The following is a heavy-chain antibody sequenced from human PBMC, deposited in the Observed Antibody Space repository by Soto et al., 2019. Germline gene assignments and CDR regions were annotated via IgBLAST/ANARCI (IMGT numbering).Heavy chain of an antibody. CDR1: GYSLTTYW. Sequence: VESLKISCNGSGYSLTTYWISWVRQMPWKGLEWMGRIDPSDSYTNYSPSLRGHVIISIDKSISTAYLQWSSLKASDTAMYYCARHGDIATRRSANDYWGQGALVTVSS. V-gene: IGHV5-10-1*01. CDR3: ARHGDIATRRSANDY. J-gene: IGHJ4*02. D-gene: IGHD6-6*01. CDR2: IDPSDSYT.